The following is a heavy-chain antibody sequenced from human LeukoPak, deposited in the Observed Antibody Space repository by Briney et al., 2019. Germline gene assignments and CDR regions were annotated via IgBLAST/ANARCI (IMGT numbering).Heavy chain of an antibody. CDR3: AKDGGIAARLTDY. CDR1: GFTFSSYS. V-gene: IGHV3-23*01. CDR2: ISGSGGST. J-gene: IGHJ4*02. Sequence: PGVSLRLSCAASGFTFSSYSMNWVRQARGKGLEWVSAISGSGGSTYYADSVKGRFTISRDNSKNTLYLQMNSLRAEDTALYYCAKDGGIAARLTDYWGQGTLVTVSS. D-gene: IGHD6-6*01.